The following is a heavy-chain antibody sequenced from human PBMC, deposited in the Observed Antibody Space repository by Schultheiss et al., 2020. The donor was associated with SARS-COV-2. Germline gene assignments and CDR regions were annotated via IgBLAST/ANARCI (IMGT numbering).Heavy chain of an antibody. Sequence: SETLSLTCAVYGGSFSGYYWGWIRQPPGKGLEWIGSIYHSGSTYYNPSLKSRVTISVDTSKNQFSLKLSSVTAADTAVYYCASWYYDILTGYSTYYYGMDVWGQGTTVTVSS. V-gene: IGHV4-34*01. J-gene: IGHJ6*02. CDR1: GGSFSGYY. CDR3: ASWYYDILTGYSTYYYGMDV. CDR2: IYHSGST. D-gene: IGHD3-9*01.